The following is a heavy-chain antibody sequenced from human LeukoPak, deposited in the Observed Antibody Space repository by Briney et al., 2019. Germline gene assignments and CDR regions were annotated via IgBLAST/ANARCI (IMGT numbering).Heavy chain of an antibody. D-gene: IGHD6-19*01. CDR2: IAADGGVK. J-gene: IGHJ4*02. Sequence: PGGSLRLSCVTSTFTFNNHGMHWVRQAPGKGLEWVAVIAADGGVKHYTYSVKGRFVLTRDDSKNTVYLEMNNVKVEDTAVYYCAREATGGQWYIDHWGQGAPVIVSS. CDR1: TFTFNNHG. CDR3: AREATGGQWYIDH. V-gene: IGHV3-30*03.